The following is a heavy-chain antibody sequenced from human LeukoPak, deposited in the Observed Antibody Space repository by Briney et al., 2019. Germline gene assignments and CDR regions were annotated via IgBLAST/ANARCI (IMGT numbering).Heavy chain of an antibody. D-gene: IGHD6-19*01. V-gene: IGHV3-30*02. CDR3: AKDRASSGWYFGFDY. CDR2: IRYDGSNK. J-gene: IGHJ4*02. Sequence: GGSLRLSCAASGFTFIIYGMHCVRQAPGKGLEWVAFIRYDGSNKYYADSVKGRFTIYRDNSKNTLYLQMKSLRAEDTAVYYCAKDRASSGWYFGFDYWGQGTLVTVSS. CDR1: GFTFIIYG.